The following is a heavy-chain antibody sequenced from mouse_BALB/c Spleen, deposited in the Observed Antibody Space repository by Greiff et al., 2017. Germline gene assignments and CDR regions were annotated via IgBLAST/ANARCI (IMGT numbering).Heavy chain of an antibody. J-gene: IGHJ3*01. CDR1: GYSITSDYA. Sequence: EVKLMESGPGLVKPSQSLSLTCTVTGYSITSDYAWNWIRQFPGNKLEWMGYISYSGSTSYNPSLKSRISITRDTSKNQFFLQLNSVTTEDTATYYCASSAPLYYGSSWFAYWGQGTLVTVSA. V-gene: IGHV3-2*02. D-gene: IGHD1-1*01. CDR3: ASSAPLYYGSSWFAY. CDR2: ISYSGST.